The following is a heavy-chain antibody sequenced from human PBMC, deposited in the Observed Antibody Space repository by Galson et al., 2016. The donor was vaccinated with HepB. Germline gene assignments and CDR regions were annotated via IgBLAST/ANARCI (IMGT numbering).Heavy chain of an antibody. V-gene: IGHV3-30*04. CDR1: GFHFSSYA. Sequence: SLRLSCAASGFHFSSYAMHWVRQAPGEGLEWVGVISYDGAKKYYAESVKGQFTISRDNSKNTLYLQMHNMRPEDTAVYFCARDLGGFECSGGACKPTITYLDYWGQGTLVTVSS. CDR3: ARDLGGFECSGGACKPTITYLDY. CDR2: ISYDGAKK. J-gene: IGHJ4*02. D-gene: IGHD2-15*01.